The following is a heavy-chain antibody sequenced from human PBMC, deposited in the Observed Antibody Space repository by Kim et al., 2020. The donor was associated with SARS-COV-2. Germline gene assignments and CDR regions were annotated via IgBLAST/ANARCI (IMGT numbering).Heavy chain of an antibody. CDR3: AIGVLYLVWLVRVYP. CDR2: INHSGST. Sequence: SETLSLTCAVYGGSFSGYYLSWVRPPPGKGLAWIGEINHSGSTNYTPSLKSRVTISGDTSKNQFSLKLSSGTAADTAVYYCAIGVLYLVWLVRVYPWGEG. D-gene: IGHD3-9*01. V-gene: IGHV4-34*01. CDR1: GGSFSGYY. J-gene: IGHJ5*02.